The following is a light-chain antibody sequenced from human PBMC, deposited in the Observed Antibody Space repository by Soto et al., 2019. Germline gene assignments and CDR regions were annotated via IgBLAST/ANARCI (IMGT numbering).Light chain of an antibody. Sequence: EIVLTQSPVILSLSPGERATLSCRASQSVSTYLAWYQQKPGQAPRLLIYDASNRATGIPARFSGSGSGTDFTLTISSPEPEDCAVYXXQQRRNWQFTFGQGTRLEIK. V-gene: IGKV3-11*01. CDR1: QSVSTY. CDR3: QQRRNWQFT. CDR2: DAS. J-gene: IGKJ5*01.